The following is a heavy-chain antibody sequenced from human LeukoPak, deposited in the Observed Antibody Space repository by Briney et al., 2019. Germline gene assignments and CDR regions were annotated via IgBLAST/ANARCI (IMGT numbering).Heavy chain of an antibody. CDR1: GFTFSSYA. D-gene: IGHD6-25*01. J-gene: IGHJ4*02. CDR2: ISAGGDTT. CDR3: AAISYSGTWPVGY. V-gene: IGHV3-23*01. Sequence: GGSLRLSCAASGFTFSSYAMSWVRQAPGEGLEWVPGISAGGDTTYTADSVRGRFTISRDNSNNTLYLQMNTLTAEDTAVYYCAAISYSGTWPVGYWGQGTLVTVTA.